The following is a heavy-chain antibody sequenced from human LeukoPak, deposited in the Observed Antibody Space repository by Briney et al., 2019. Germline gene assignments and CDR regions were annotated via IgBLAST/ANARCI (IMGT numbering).Heavy chain of an antibody. D-gene: IGHD6-6*01. Sequence: SQTLSLTCAISGDSVSSNSAAWNWIRQSPSRGLEWLGRTYYRSKWYNDYAVSVKSRITINPDTSKNQFSLQLNSVTPEDTAVYYCAIEFWGSIAARPWALRIWGQGTMVTVSS. CDR2: TYYRSKWYN. V-gene: IGHV6-1*01. CDR1: GDSVSSNSAA. J-gene: IGHJ3*02. CDR3: AIEFWGSIAARPWALRI.